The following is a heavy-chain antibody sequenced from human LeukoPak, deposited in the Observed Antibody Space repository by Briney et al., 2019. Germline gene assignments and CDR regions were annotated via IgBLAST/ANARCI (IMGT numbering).Heavy chain of an antibody. CDR1: GGSISSGGYS. CDR2: IYHSGST. D-gene: IGHD2/OR15-2a*01. Sequence: SQTLSLTCAVSGGSISSGGYSWSWIRQPPGKGLEWIGYIYHSGSTYYNPSLKSRVTISVDRSKNQFSLKLSSVTAADTAVYYCARLYFYAFDYWGQGTLVTVSS. V-gene: IGHV4-30-2*01. CDR3: ARLYFYAFDY. J-gene: IGHJ4*02.